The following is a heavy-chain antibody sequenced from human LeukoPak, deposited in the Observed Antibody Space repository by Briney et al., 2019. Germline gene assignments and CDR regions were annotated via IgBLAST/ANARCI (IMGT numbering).Heavy chain of an antibody. V-gene: IGHV3-30*02. J-gene: IGHJ3*02. CDR2: IRYDGNNK. CDR1: GFTFSSYA. D-gene: IGHD6-13*01. Sequence: PGGSLRLSCAASGFTFSSYAMHWVRQAPGKGLEWVAFIRYDGNNKYYADSVKGRFTISRDNSKNTLYLQMNSLRADDTAVYYCAKYGGSWYMPNDAFDIWGQGTMVTVS. CDR3: AKYGGSWYMPNDAFDI.